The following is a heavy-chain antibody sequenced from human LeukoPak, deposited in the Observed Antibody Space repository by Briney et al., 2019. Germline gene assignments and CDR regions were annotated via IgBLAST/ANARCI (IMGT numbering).Heavy chain of an antibody. Sequence: GGSLRLSWAASGFTFSSYAMHCVRQAPGEGMGWVAVISYDGRNKYYKDSVKGRFTISRDNSKNTMYLQMNSLRDEGTAVYYCATGSGSELNYYFDYWGQGTLVTVSS. J-gene: IGHJ4*02. CDR3: ATGSGSELNYYFDY. CDR2: ISYDGRNK. D-gene: IGHD1-14*01. CDR1: GFTFSSYA. V-gene: IGHV3-30*04.